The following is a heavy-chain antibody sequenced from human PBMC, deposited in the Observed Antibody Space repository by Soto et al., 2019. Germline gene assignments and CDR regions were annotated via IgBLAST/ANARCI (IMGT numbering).Heavy chain of an antibody. Sequence: PSETLSLACTFSGGSIISGGYYWSWIRQHPGKGLEWIGYIYYSGSTYYNPSLKSRVTISVDTSKNQFSLKLSSVTAADTAVYYCARDHSRYYGGNSGWFDPWGQGTLVTVSS. CDR2: IYYSGST. J-gene: IGHJ5*02. V-gene: IGHV4-31*03. D-gene: IGHD4-17*01. CDR1: GGSIISGGYY. CDR3: ARDHSRYYGGNSGWFDP.